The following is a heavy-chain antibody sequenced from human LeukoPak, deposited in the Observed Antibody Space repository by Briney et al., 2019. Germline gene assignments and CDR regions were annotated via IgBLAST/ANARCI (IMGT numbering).Heavy chain of an antibody. CDR2: ISAYNGNT. V-gene: IGHV1-18*01. CDR3: ARDHSVGYYDFWSQLTGIDY. D-gene: IGHD3-3*01. J-gene: IGHJ4*02. CDR1: GYTFTSYG. Sequence: ASVKVSCKASGYTFTSYGMRWVRQAHGQGVEWMGWISAYNGNTNYAQKLEGRVTMTTDTSKSTAYMEVRRLRYDDTAVYYCARDHSVGYYDFWSQLTGIDYWGQGTLVTVSS.